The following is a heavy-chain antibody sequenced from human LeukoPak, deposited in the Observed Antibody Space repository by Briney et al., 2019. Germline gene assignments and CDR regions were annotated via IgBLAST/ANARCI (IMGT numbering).Heavy chain of an antibody. Sequence: EASVKVSCKASGYTFTGYYMHWVRQAPGQGLEWMGWINPNSGGTNYAQKFRGRVTMTRDTSISTAYMELSRLRSDDTAVYYCATALEAYGSGSYYNLNFDYWGQGTLVTVSS. D-gene: IGHD3-10*01. CDR2: INPNSGGT. J-gene: IGHJ4*02. V-gene: IGHV1-2*02. CDR3: ATALEAYGSGSYYNLNFDY. CDR1: GYTFTGYY.